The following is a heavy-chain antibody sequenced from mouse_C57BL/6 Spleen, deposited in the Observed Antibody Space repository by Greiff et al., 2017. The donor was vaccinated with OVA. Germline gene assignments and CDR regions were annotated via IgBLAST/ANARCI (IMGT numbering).Heavy chain of an antibody. J-gene: IGHJ1*03. CDR2: ISSGSSTI. CDR3: AREYYGSYWYFDV. V-gene: IGHV5-17*01. D-gene: IGHD1-1*01. CDR1: GFTFSDYG. Sequence: EVMLVESGGGLVKPGGSLKLSCAASGFTFSDYGMHWVRQAPEKGLEWVAYISSGSSTIYYADTVKGRFTISRDNAKNTLFLQMTSLRSEDTAMYYCAREYYGSYWYFDVCGTGTTVTVSS.